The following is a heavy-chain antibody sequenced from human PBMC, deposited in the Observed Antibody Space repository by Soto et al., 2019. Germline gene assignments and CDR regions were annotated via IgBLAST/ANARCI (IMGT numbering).Heavy chain of an antibody. D-gene: IGHD3-10*01. V-gene: IGHV3-7*04. CDR3: ARADLGSGSYYSAY. CDR1: GFTFSSYW. CDR2: IKQDGSEK. Sequence: EVQLVESGGGLVQPGGSLRLSCAAPGFTFSSYWMSWVRQAPGKGLEWVANIKQDGSEKYYVDSVKGRFTISRDNAKNSLYLQMNSLRAEDTAVYYCARADLGSGSYYSAYWGQGTLVTVSS. J-gene: IGHJ4*02.